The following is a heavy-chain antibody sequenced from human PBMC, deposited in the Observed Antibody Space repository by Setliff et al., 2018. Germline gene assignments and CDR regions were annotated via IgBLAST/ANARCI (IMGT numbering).Heavy chain of an antibody. J-gene: IGHJ1*01. D-gene: IGHD1-26*01. Sequence: GGSLRLSCATSGFTFNNYVMNWVRQAPGKGLEWVSAISRSGDKTYYADSVKGRFIISRDNSDILYLQMNSLRAEDTAVYYCAKIGRGGTFDQFFQDWGHGTLGTSPQ. CDR3: AKIGRGGTFDQFFQD. V-gene: IGHV3-23*01. CDR1: GFTFNNYV. CDR2: ISRSGDKT.